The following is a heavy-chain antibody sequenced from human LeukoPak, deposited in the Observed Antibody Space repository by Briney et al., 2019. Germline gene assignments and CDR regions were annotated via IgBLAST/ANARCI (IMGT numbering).Heavy chain of an antibody. V-gene: IGHV4-59*01. J-gene: IGHJ4*02. CDR1: GGSISSYY. CDR2: IYYSGST. D-gene: IGHD3-9*01. Sequence: SETLSLTCTVSGGSISSYYWSWIRQPPGKGLEWIGYIYYSGSTNYNPSLKSRVTISVDTSKNQFSLKLSSVTAADTAVYYCARNQGYFDWSVDWGQGTLVTVSS. CDR3: ARNQGYFDWSVD.